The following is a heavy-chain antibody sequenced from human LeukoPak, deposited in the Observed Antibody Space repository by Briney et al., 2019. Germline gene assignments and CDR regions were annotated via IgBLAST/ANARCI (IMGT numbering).Heavy chain of an antibody. J-gene: IGHJ6*03. Sequence: GGSLRLSCAASGFTFSSYSMNWVRQAPGKGLEWVSSISSSSSYIYYADSVKGRFTISRDNAKNSLYQQMNSLRAEDTAVYYCARDQRDFYYYYYMDVWGKGTTVTVSS. CDR1: GFTFSSYS. D-gene: IGHD3-3*01. CDR2: ISSSSSYI. CDR3: ARDQRDFYYYYYMDV. V-gene: IGHV3-21*01.